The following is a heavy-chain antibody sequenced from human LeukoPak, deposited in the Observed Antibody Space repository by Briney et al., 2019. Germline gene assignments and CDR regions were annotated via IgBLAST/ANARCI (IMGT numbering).Heavy chain of an antibody. CDR2: ISSDSTTT. V-gene: IGHV3-48*01. Sequence: GGSLRLSCGCSGFTFNSYSLNWVRQAPGKGLEWVSYISSDSTTTYYADSVKGRFTISRDTAKNSLYLQMNSLRAEDTAIYYCASLCSGGTCYTPYWGQGTLVTVSS. D-gene: IGHD2-15*01. J-gene: IGHJ4*02. CDR1: GFTFNSYS. CDR3: ASLCSGGTCYTPY.